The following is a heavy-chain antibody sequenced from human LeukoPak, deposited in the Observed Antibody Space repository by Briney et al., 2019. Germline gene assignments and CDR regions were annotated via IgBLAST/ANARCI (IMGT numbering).Heavy chain of an antibody. Sequence: PGGSLRLSCAASGFTFSSYAMSWVRQAPGKGLEWVSAISGSGGSTYYADSVKGRFTISRDNSKNTLYLQINSLRAEDTAVYYCAKDGAYSSRLNAFDIWGQGTMVTVSS. D-gene: IGHD6-13*01. V-gene: IGHV3-23*01. J-gene: IGHJ3*02. CDR1: GFTFSSYA. CDR3: AKDGAYSSRLNAFDI. CDR2: ISGSGGST.